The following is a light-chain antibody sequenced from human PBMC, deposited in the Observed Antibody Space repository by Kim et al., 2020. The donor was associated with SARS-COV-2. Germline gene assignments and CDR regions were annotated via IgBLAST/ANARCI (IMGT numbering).Light chain of an antibody. CDR1: SGSIDDNY. V-gene: IGLV6-57*04. CDR3: QSYNRSNVV. Sequence: NFILTQPHSVSESPGKTITISCTRSSGSIDDNYVQWYQQRPGGVPIIVIYEDDQRPSGVSDRFSGSIDNSSNSASLTISGLKTEDEADFYCQSYNRSNVVFGGGTQLTVL. CDR2: EDD. J-gene: IGLJ2*01.